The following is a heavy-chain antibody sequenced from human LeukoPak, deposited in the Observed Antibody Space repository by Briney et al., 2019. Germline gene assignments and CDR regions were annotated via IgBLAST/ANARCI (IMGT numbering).Heavy chain of an antibody. V-gene: IGHV1-2*02. J-gene: IGHJ4*02. CDR3: ARVDLYDILTGYYPYYFDY. D-gene: IGHD3-9*01. CDR2: INPNSGGT. CDR1: GYTFTGYY. Sequence: ASVKVSCKASGYTFTGYYMHWVRQAPGQGLEWMGWINPNSGGTNYAQKFQGRVTMTRDTSISTAYMELSRLRSDDTAVYYCARVDLYDILTGYYPYYFDYWGRGTLVTVSS.